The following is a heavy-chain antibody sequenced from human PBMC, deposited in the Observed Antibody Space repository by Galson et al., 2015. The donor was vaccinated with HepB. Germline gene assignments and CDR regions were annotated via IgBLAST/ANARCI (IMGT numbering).Heavy chain of an antibody. CDR3: AKDPRDTALIDY. CDR2: IRYDGSNK. D-gene: IGHD5-18*01. CDR1: GFTFSSYG. J-gene: IGHJ4*02. Sequence: SLRLSCAASGFTFSSYGMHWVRQAPGKGLEWVAFIRYDGSNKYYADSVKGRFTISRDNSMNTLYLQMNSLRAEDTAVYYCAKDPRDTALIDYWGQGTLVTVSS. V-gene: IGHV3-30*02.